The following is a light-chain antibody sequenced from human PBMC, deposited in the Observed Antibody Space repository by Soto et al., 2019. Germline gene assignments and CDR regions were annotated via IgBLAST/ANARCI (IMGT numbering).Light chain of an antibody. J-gene: IGLJ2*01. CDR2: STS. CDR1: TGAVTSGYY. V-gene: IGLV7-43*01. CDR3: LLYYGGAQV. Sequence: QTVVTQEPSLTVSPGGTVTLTCASSTGAVTSGYYPNWFQQKTGQAPRALIYSTSNKHYWTPARFSGSLLGGKAALTLSGVQPEDEAEYYCLLYYGGAQVFGGGTKLTVL.